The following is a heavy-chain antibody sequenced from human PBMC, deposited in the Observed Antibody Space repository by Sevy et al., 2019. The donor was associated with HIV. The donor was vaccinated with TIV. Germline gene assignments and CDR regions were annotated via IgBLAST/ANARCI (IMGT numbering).Heavy chain of an antibody. J-gene: IGHJ4*02. CDR1: GFTFSDYG. CDR2: IWSDGSNK. CDR3: AREERSGTTTSFDY. Sequence: GGSLRLSCAASGFTFSDYGMHWVRQAPGKGLEWVAVIWSDGSNKYYGDSVKGRFTISGDSSKNTLFLQMNSPRVDDTAVYYCAREERSGTTTSFDYWGQGALVTVSS. V-gene: IGHV3-33*01. D-gene: IGHD1-7*01.